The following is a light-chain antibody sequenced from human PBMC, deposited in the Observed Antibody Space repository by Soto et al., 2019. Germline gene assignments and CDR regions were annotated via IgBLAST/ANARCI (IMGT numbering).Light chain of an antibody. J-gene: IGKJ1*01. CDR1: QSISSY. V-gene: IGKV1-39*01. Sequence: DIQMTQSPSSLSASVGDRVTITCRASQSISSYLNWYQQNPGKAPKLLIYAASSLQSGVPSRFSGSGSGTNFSLTISSLQTEDFATYYCQQSYSTLWTFAQGTKVDIK. CDR2: AAS. CDR3: QQSYSTLWT.